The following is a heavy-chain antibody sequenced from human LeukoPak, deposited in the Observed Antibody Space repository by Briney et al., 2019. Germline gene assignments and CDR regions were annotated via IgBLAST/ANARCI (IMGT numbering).Heavy chain of an antibody. CDR1: GFTFSSYA. CDR2: ISGSGGTT. CDR3: AKDTFRESHSSSWYPYYFDY. J-gene: IGHJ4*02. D-gene: IGHD6-13*01. Sequence: GGSLRLSCAAPGFTFSSYAMTWVRQAPGKGLEWVSSISGSGGTTYYADSVKGRFTISRDNSKNTLYLQMNSLRAEDTAVYYCAKDTFRESHSSSWYPYYFDYWGQGTLVTVSS. V-gene: IGHV3-23*01.